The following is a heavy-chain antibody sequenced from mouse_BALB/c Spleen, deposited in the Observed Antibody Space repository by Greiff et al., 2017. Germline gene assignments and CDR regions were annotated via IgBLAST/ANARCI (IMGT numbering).Heavy chain of an antibody. D-gene: IGHD4-1*01. CDR3: AEVTGTRAMDD. V-gene: IGHV1-7*01. Sequence: VQLQQSGAELAKPGASVKLSCKASGYTFTSYWMHWVKQRPGQGLEWIGYINPSTGYTEYNQKFKDKATLTADKSSSTAYMQLSSLTSEDSAVYYCAEVTGTRAMDDWGQGTSVTVSS. CDR2: INPSTGYT. CDR1: GYTFTSYW. J-gene: IGHJ4*01.